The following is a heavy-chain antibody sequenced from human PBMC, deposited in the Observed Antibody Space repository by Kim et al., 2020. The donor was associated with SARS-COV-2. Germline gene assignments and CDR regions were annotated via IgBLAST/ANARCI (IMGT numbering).Heavy chain of an antibody. D-gene: IGHD6-13*01. Sequence: ADSVKDRFTISRDNAKNSLYLQMNSLRDEDTAVYYCAREEGYSSSWPLDNWGQGTLVTVSS. V-gene: IGHV3-48*02. J-gene: IGHJ4*02. CDR3: AREEGYSSSWPLDN.